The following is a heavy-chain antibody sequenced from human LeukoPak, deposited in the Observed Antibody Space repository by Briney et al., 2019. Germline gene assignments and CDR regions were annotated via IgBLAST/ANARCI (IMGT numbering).Heavy chain of an antibody. J-gene: IGHJ4*02. Sequence: GESLKISCKGSGYSFSSYLIGRVRQMPGKGLEWMAIVYPGDSDTRYSPSFQGQVTISADKSNSTAYLQWSSLKASDSAMYYCARRSGNVIIDYWGQGTLVSVSS. D-gene: IGHD2-21*01. CDR1: GYSFSSYL. V-gene: IGHV5-51*01. CDR3: ARRSGNVIIDY. CDR2: VYPGDSDT.